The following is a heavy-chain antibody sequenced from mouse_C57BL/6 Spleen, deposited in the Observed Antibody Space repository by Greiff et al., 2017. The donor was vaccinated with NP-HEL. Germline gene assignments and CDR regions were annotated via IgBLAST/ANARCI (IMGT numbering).Heavy chain of an antibody. J-gene: IGHJ2*01. D-gene: IGHD2-4*01. V-gene: IGHV1-55*01. Sequence: QVQLQQPGAELVKPGASVKMSCKASGYTFTSYWITWVKQRPGQGLEWIGDLYPGSGSTNYNEKFKSKATLTVDTSASTAYMQLSSLTSEDSAVFYCASVPDYADYWGQGTTLTVSS. CDR3: ASVPDYADY. CDR2: LYPGSGST. CDR1: GYTFTSYW.